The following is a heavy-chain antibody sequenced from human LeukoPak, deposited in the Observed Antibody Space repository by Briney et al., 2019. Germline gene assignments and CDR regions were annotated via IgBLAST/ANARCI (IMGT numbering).Heavy chain of an antibody. CDR3: ATITISGNVWSFSDLRIDF. CDR2: MYHSGST. Sequence: SETLSLTCAVSGYSISSGYYWGWIRQPPGRGLEWTGSMYHSGSTYYNPSLKSRVSISLDTSKNQVSLNLTSVTAADTAVYYCATITISGNVWSFSDLRIDFWGQGTLVTVSS. V-gene: IGHV4-38-2*01. CDR1: GYSISSGYY. J-gene: IGHJ4*02. D-gene: IGHD6-19*01.